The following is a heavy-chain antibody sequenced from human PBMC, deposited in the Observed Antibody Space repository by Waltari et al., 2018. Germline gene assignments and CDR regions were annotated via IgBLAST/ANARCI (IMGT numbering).Heavy chain of an antibody. CDR1: GGTFSSYA. D-gene: IGHD2-15*01. CDR3: ARTLYCSGGSCYSGDDAFDI. J-gene: IGHJ3*02. Sequence: QVQLVQSGAEVKKPGSSVKVSCKASGGTFSSYAISWVRQAPGPGLEWMGGIIPIFGTANYAQKFQGRVTITADESTSTAYMELSSLRSEDTAVYYCARTLYCSGGSCYSGDDAFDIWGQGTMVTVSS. CDR2: IIPIFGTA. V-gene: IGHV1-69*01.